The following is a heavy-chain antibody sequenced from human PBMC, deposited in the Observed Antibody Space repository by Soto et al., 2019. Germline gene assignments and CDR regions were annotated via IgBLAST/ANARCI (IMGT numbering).Heavy chain of an antibody. J-gene: IGHJ3*02. V-gene: IGHV3-64D*06. CDR1: GFSFRSSA. CDR2: IGSNGGST. D-gene: IGHD6-13*01. CDR3: ASLGIAAAGTPAAGTGDPFDI. Sequence: LSRTASGFSFRSSAQDCGRRVPGKGPPSPSAIGSNGGSTYYADTVKGRFTISRDNSKNTLYLQMSSLRAEDTAVYYCASLGIAAAGTPAAGTGDPFDIWGQATILT.